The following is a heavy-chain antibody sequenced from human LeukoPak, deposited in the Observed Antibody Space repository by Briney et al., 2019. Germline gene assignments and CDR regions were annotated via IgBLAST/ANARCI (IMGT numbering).Heavy chain of an antibody. Sequence: PGGSLRLSCAASGFTFSSYGMHWVRQAPGKGLEWVSAISNNGGYTYYADSVQGRFTISRDNSKNTLYLQMNGLRAEDTALYYCVKAAVAGTVFAAFDIWGQGTMVSVSS. CDR3: VKAAVAGTVFAAFDI. D-gene: IGHD6-19*01. CDR2: ISNNGGYT. V-gene: IGHV3-23*01. CDR1: GFTFSSYG. J-gene: IGHJ3*02.